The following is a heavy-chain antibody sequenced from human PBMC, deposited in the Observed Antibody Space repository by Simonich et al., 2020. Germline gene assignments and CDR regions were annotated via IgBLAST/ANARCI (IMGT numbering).Heavy chain of an antibody. Sequence: QVQLVQSGAEGKKPGASVKVSCKASGYTFTGYYMHGVRQAPGQGLEWMGWSNPNSGGTNDAQKFQGRVTMTRDTSISTAYMELSRLRSDDTAVYYCARGRLTGDKGAFDIWGQGTMVTVSS. CDR2: SNPNSGGT. CDR3: ARGRLTGDKGAFDI. D-gene: IGHD7-27*01. J-gene: IGHJ3*02. V-gene: IGHV1-2*02. CDR1: GYTFTGYY.